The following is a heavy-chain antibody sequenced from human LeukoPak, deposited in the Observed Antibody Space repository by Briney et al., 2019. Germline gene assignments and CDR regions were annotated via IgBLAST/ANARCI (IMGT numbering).Heavy chain of an antibody. Sequence: SETLSLTCTVYGGSFSAYYWSWIRQPPGKGLEWIGSIYYSGNTYYNASLKSQVSISIDTSKNQFSLRLTSVTAADTAVYYCARQTGSGLFILPGGQGTLVTVSS. CDR1: GGSFSAYY. CDR2: IYYSGNT. V-gene: IGHV4-39*01. J-gene: IGHJ4*02. CDR3: ARQTGSGLFILP. D-gene: IGHD3/OR15-3a*01.